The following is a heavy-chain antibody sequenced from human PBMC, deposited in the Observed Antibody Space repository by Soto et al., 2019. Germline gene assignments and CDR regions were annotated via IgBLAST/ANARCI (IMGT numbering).Heavy chain of an antibody. J-gene: IGHJ6*02. V-gene: IGHV1-18*01. CDR3: ARSTIFGVVITNYYYYGMDV. D-gene: IGHD3-3*01. CDR2: INAYNVNT. Sequence: QVHLVQSGAEVKKPGASVKVSCKASGYTFSSYGISWVRQAPGQGLEWMGWINAYNVNTNYAQNLQGRVTMTTDTSTNTAYMELRRLRSEDTAVYYCARSTIFGVVITNYYYYGMDVWGQGTTVTVSS. CDR1: GYTFSSYG.